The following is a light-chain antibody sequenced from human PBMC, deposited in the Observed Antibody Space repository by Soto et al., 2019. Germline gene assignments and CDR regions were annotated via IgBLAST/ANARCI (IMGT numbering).Light chain of an antibody. V-gene: IGKV3-11*01. CDR1: QSIHSY. CDR3: QQRSNFIT. Sequence: EIVLTQSPATLSLSPGERATLSCRASQSIHSYLAWYQQKPGQAPRLLIYGASNRATGIPARFSGSGSGTEFTLAISSLEPEDFADYYCQQRSNFITFGHGTRLEI. J-gene: IGKJ5*01. CDR2: GAS.